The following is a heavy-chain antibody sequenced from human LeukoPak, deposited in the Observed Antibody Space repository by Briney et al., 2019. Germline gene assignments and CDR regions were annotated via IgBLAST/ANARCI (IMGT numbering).Heavy chain of an antibody. J-gene: IGHJ5*02. CDR1: GDSISNYY. CDR3: ARGGWELYNWFDP. V-gene: IGHV4-59*01. Sequence: SETLSLTCTVSGDSISNYYWSWVRQPPGKGLEWIGYIYYSGSTNYNPSLKSRVTISVDTSKNQFSLKLSSVTAADTAVYYCARGGWELYNWFDPWGQGTLVTVSS. D-gene: IGHD1-26*01. CDR2: IYYSGST.